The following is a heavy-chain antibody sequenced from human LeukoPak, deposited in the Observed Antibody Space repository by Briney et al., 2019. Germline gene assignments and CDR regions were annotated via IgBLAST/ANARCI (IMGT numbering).Heavy chain of an antibody. CDR3: AKVGTGNQYGSGDFDL. CDR1: GFRFSSYS. D-gene: IGHD3-10*01. CDR2: ISSSSSSI. Sequence: GGYLRLSCVASGFRFSSYSMNWVRQAPGKAPQWVSAISSSSSSIKYADSVKGRFTISRDNAKSSDYLEMNNLRVEDTAVYYCAKVGTGNQYGSGDFDLWGQGSLVTVSS. V-gene: IGHV3-21*01. J-gene: IGHJ4*02.